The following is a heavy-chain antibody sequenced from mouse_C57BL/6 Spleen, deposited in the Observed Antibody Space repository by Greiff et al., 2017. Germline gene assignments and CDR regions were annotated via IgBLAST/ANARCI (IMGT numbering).Heavy chain of an antibody. V-gene: IGHV1-62-2*01. Sequence: QVQLQQSGAELVKPGASVKLSCKASGYTFTEYTIHWVKQRSGQGLEWIGWFYPGSGSIKYNEKFKDKATLTADKSSSTVYMELSRLTSEDSAVYVCASHDYYGSRGYYFDYWGQGTTLTVSS. CDR3: ASHDYYGSRGYYFDY. CDR1: GYTFTEYT. J-gene: IGHJ2*01. D-gene: IGHD1-1*01. CDR2: FYPGSGSI.